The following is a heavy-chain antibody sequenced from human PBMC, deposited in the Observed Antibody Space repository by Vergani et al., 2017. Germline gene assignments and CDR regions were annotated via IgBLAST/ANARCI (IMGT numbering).Heavy chain of an antibody. CDR3: TTVGASTGAADFDY. CDR1: GVTFRNAW. Sequence: EVQLVESGGGLVKPGGSLRLSCAASGVTFRNAWMSWVRQAPGKGLEWVGRIKSNTDGGTADYAAPVRGRCTISRRDSENTVYLQMNSLKSEDTAVYYCTTVGASTGAADFDYWGQGTLVTVSS. D-gene: IGHD1-26*01. V-gene: IGHV3-15*01. CDR2: IKSNTDGGTA. J-gene: IGHJ4*02.